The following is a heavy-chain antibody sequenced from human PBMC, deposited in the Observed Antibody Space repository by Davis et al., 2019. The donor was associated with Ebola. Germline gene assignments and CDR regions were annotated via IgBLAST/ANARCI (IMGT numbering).Heavy chain of an antibody. Sequence: SETLSLTCAVYGGSFSGYYWSWIRQPPGKGLEWIGEINHSGSTNYNPSLKSRVTISVDTSKNQFSLKLSSVTAADTAVYYCAIGDYYYGMDVSGQGTTVTVSS. J-gene: IGHJ6*02. V-gene: IGHV4-34*01. CDR1: GGSFSGYY. CDR3: AIGDYYYGMDV. CDR2: INHSGST.